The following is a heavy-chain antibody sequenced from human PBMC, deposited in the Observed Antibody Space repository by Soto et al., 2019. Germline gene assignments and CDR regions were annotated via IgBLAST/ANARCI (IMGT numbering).Heavy chain of an antibody. CDR1: SGSITSANW. CDR2: IYHSGST. V-gene: IGHV4-4*02. Sequence: QVPLQESGPRLVRPSGTLSLTCTVSSGSITSANWWSWVRQPPGRGLEWIGEIYHSGSTNYNLSLKSRVTLSVDKSMNQFSLSLSSVTAADTAMYYCARRGGGVVLAATTPFDYWGQGTLVTVSS. D-gene: IGHD2-15*01. CDR3: ARRGGGVVLAATTPFDY. J-gene: IGHJ4*02.